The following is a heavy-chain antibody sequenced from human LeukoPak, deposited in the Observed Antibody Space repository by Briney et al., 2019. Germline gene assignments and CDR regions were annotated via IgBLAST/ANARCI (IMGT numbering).Heavy chain of an antibody. CDR1: TFTFSDYG. V-gene: IGHV3-30*02. CDR2: IRNDGAKT. Sequence: GGSLRLSCVGSTFTFSDYGMHWVRQAPGKGLEWVAFIRNDGAKTYYADSAKGRFTISRDNSRNTLYLQMNSLTAEDTALYYCAKDISGSGRYYFDYWGQGTLVTVSS. CDR3: AKDISGSGRYYFDY. J-gene: IGHJ4*02. D-gene: IGHD6-19*01.